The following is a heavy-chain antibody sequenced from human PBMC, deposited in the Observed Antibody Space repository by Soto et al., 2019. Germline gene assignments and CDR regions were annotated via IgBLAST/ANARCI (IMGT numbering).Heavy chain of an antibody. CDR1: GFTFSTYT. V-gene: IGHV3-23*01. Sequence: GGSLRHSCAASGFTFSTYTMNWVRQAPGKGLEWVSGIYGSDTGTYYADSVKGRFTISRDNSKNLLFLQMNSLRAEDTAVYYCARMAGSNWFDPWGQGTLVTVSS. J-gene: IGHJ5*02. CDR3: ARMAGSNWFDP. CDR2: IYGSDTGT. D-gene: IGHD6-19*01.